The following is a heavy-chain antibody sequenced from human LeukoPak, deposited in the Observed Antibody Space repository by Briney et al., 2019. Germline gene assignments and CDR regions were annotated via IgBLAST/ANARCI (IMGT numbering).Heavy chain of an antibody. CDR3: ARDPYSYGYFDY. D-gene: IGHD5-18*01. CDR2: IWYDGSNK. J-gene: IGHJ4*02. CDR1: GFTFSSYG. Sequence: GRSLRLSCAASGFTFSSYGMHWVRQAPGKGLEWVAVIWYDGSNKYYADSVKGRFTISRDNSKNTLYLQMNSLRAEDTAVYYCARDPYSYGYFDYWGQGILVTVSS. V-gene: IGHV3-33*01.